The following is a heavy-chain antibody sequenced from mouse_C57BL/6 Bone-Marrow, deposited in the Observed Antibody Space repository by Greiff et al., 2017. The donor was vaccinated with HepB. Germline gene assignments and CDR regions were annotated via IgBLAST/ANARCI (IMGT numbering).Heavy chain of an antibody. J-gene: IGHJ1*03. CDR2: IDPENGDT. Sequence: EVQLQQSGAELVRPGASVKLSCTASGFNIKDDYMHWVKQRPEQGLEWIGWIDPENGDTEYASKFQGKATITADTSSNTAYLQISSLTSEDTAVYYCTTRLWLRVWYFDVWGTGTTVTVSS. D-gene: IGHD2-2*01. CDR3: TTRLWLRVWYFDV. V-gene: IGHV14-4*01. CDR1: GFNIKDDY.